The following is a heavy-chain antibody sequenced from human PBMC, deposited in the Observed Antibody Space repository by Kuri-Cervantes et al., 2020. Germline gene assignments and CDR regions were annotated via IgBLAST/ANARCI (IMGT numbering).Heavy chain of an antibody. CDR3: ARDWGFRGVITLDY. CDR2: ISSSSSTI. Sequence: GGSLRLSCAASGFTFSTYSMNWVRQAPGKGLEWVSYISSSSSTIYYANSVKGRFTISRNKAKNSLYLQMNSLRDEYTAVYYCARDWGFRGVITLDYWGQGTLVTVSS. V-gene: IGHV3-48*02. CDR1: GFTFSTYS. J-gene: IGHJ4*02. D-gene: IGHD3-16*02.